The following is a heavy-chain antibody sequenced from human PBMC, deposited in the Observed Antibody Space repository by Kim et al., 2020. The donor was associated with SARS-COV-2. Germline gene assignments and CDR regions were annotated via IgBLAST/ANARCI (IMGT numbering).Heavy chain of an antibody. CDR1: GGSISSSSYY. V-gene: IGHV4-39*01. J-gene: IGHJ4*02. D-gene: IGHD3-16*01. CDR2: IYYSGST. CDR3: ARVSKRGGGRGCLD. Sequence: SETLSLTCTVSGGSISSSSYYWGWIRQPPGKGLEWIGSIYYSGSTYYNPSLKSRVTISVDTSKNQFSLKLSSVTAADTAVYYCARVSKRGGGRGCLDWGQGTLVTVSS.